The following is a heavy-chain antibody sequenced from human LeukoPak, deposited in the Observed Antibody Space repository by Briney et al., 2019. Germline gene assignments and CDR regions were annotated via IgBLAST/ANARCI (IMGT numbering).Heavy chain of an antibody. V-gene: IGHV1-2*02. D-gene: IGHD2-15*01. Sequence: ASVKVSCKASGYTFTGYYMHWARQAPGQGLERMGWINPNSGGTNYAQKFQGRVTMTRDTSISTAYMELSRLRSDDTAVYYCARDMERAATHDFDYWGQGTLVTVSS. J-gene: IGHJ4*02. CDR3: ARDMERAATHDFDY. CDR2: INPNSGGT. CDR1: GYTFTGYY.